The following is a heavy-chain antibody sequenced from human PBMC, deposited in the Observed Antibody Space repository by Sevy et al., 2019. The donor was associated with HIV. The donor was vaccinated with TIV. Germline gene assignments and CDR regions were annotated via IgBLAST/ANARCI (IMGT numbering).Heavy chain of an antibody. CDR3: ARESYGDPNYYYYYGMDV. CDR2: IYYSGST. CDR1: GGSISSYY. Sequence: SETLSLTCTVSGGSISSYYWSWIRQPPGKGLEWIGYIYYSGSTNYNPSLKSRVTISVDTSKNQFSPKLSSVTAADTAVYYCARESYGDPNYYYYYGMDVWGQGTTVTVSS. V-gene: IGHV4-59*01. J-gene: IGHJ6*02. D-gene: IGHD4-17*01.